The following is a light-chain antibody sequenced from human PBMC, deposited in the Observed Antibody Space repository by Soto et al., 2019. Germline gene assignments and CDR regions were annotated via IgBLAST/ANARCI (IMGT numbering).Light chain of an antibody. CDR1: QALSNY. Sequence: DIQMTQSPSFLSASFGDTVTITFRASQALSNYLAWYQQKPGKAPDLLIYSASTLQSGVPSRFSGSGSETEFSLTIRALQPEDFATYYCQQLSRYPLTFGGGTKVDI. V-gene: IGKV1-9*01. CDR3: QQLSRYPLT. J-gene: IGKJ4*01. CDR2: SAS.